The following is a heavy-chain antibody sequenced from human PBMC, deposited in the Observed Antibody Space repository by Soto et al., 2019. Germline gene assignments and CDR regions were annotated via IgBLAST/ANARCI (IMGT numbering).Heavy chain of an antibody. V-gene: IGHV4-59*08. D-gene: IGHD2-2*01. J-gene: IGHJ5*02. CDR3: ARSLGYCSSTSCYYVGWFDP. Sequence: SETLSLTCTVSGGSISSYYWSWIRQPPGKGLEWIGYIYYSGSTNYNPSLKSRVTISVDTSKNQFSLKLSSVTAADTAVYYCARSLGYCSSTSCYYVGWFDPWGQGTLVTVSS. CDR2: IYYSGST. CDR1: GGSISSYY.